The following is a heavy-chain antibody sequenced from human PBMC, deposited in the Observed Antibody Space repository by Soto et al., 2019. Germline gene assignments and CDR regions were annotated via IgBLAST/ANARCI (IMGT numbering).Heavy chain of an antibody. D-gene: IGHD5-12*01. Sequence: GDRCIWIRQPPGKGLEWIGYIYHSGSTYYNPSLKSRVTISVDRSKNQFSLKLSSVTAADTAVYYCAAGGGLPRYYWGQGTLVTVS. CDR3: AAGGGLPRYY. J-gene: IGHJ4*02. CDR1: GDR. CDR2: IYHSGST. V-gene: IGHV4-30-2*01.